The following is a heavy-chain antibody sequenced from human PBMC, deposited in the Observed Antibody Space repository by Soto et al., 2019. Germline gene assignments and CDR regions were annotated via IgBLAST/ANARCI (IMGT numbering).Heavy chain of an antibody. D-gene: IGHD3-22*01. CDR2: ISAYNGNT. J-gene: IGHJ4*02. V-gene: IGHV1-18*04. CDR3: SRDYYDRTYLDY. Sequence: VQVSCKASGYSLTRYGISWLRQAPGQGSEWMGWISAYNGNTNYAQKLQGRVTMTTDPSTSTAYMELRSLGSDDTAVYYCSRDYYDRTYLDYWGQGTLVTVSS. CDR1: GYSLTRYG.